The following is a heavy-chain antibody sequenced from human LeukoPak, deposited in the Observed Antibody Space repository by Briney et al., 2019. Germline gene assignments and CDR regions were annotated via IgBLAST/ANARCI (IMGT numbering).Heavy chain of an antibody. Sequence: AESLKISCEGSGYSFTTYWIGWVRQMPGKGLEWMGIIYRGDSDTRYRPSFQGQVTISADKSISTAYLQWSSLKASDTAMYYCALGMYRSGWRFDYWGQGTLVTVSS. CDR1: GYSFTTYW. CDR3: ALGMYRSGWRFDY. J-gene: IGHJ4*02. V-gene: IGHV5-51*01. CDR2: IYRGDSDT. D-gene: IGHD6-19*01.